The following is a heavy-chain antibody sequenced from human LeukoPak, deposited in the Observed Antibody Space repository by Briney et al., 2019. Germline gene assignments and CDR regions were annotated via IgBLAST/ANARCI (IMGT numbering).Heavy chain of an antibody. Sequence: GAAVKVSCKASGYTFTSYYMHWVRQAPGKGLEWMGGFDPEDGETIYAQKFQGRVTMTEDTSTDTAYMELSSLRSEDTAVYYCATGVVPAAMPGYWGQGTLVTVSS. CDR1: GYTFTSYY. CDR2: FDPEDGET. V-gene: IGHV1-24*01. D-gene: IGHD2-2*01. J-gene: IGHJ4*02. CDR3: ATGVVPAAMPGY.